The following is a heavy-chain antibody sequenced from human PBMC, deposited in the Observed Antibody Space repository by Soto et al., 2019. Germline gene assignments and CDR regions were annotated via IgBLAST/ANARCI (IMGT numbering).Heavy chain of an antibody. V-gene: IGHV4-59*01. Sequence: SEALWLPSAHSGLSLSSCALVSRRPHPGKGLEWIGYIHYSGSTNYNPSLRSRVTISVDTPKNQFSLKVNSMIAADTAIYYCARGGVAARKGRWFDPWGQGTRVSVSA. J-gene: IGHJ5*02. CDR3: ARGGVAARKGRWFDP. D-gene: IGHD6-25*01. CDR2: IHYSGST. CDR1: GLSLSSCA.